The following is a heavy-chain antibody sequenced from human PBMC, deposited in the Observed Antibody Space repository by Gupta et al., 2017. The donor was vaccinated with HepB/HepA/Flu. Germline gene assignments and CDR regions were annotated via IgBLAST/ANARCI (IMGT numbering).Heavy chain of an antibody. D-gene: IGHD5-12*01. CDR2: IKSISGGGTT. CDR3: ATCSGYGLDY. J-gene: IGHJ4*02. Sequence: VRQAPGKGLEWVGRIKSISGGGTTDYTAPVKGRFTISRDDSKNTLYLQMNSLKTEDTAVYYCATCSGYGLDYWGQGTLVTVSS. V-gene: IGHV3-15*01.